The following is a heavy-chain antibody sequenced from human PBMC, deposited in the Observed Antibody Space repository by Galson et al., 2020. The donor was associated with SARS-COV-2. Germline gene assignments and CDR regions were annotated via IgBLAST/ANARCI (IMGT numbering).Heavy chain of an antibody. D-gene: IGHD4-17*01. CDR3: AKDQGNDYGDQLDY. J-gene: IGHJ4*02. Sequence: GESLKISCAGPGFTFSRYAMSWVRPVPGKGLECVSSVTAGGSITYHADTVKGRFTISRDNSKNTLYLQMNSLRVEDTALYYCAKDQGNDYGDQLDYWGQGTLVSVSS. CDR1: GFTFSRYA. V-gene: IGHV3-23*01. CDR2: VTAGGSIT.